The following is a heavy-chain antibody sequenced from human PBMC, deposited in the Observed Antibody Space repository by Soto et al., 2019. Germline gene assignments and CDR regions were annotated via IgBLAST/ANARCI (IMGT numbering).Heavy chain of an antibody. CDR3: ARARIEPYCSGGRCPPPDY. CDR1: GFAFNFYT. CDR2: ITRDSAYI. J-gene: IGHJ4*02. D-gene: IGHD2-15*01. V-gene: IGHV3-21*01. Sequence: LRLSCAASGFAFNFYTMDWVRQAPGKGLEWVSSITRDSAYIYYADSVKGRFTISRDNANNSLYLQMNGLRAEDTAVYYCARARIEPYCSGGRCPPPDYWGQGTLVTVS.